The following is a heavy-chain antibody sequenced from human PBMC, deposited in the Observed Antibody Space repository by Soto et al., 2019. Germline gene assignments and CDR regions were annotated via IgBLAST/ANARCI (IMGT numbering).Heavy chain of an antibody. J-gene: IGHJ6*01. CDR3: ARHVPAAGYYYGMDV. CDR2: IIPIFGTA. D-gene: IGHD2-2*01. V-gene: IGHV1-69*12. Sequence: QVQLVQSGAEVKKPGSSVKVSCKASGGTFSSYAISWVRQAPGQGLEWMGGIIPIFGTANYAQKFQGRVTITADEPTRTAYMGLSSLRSEDTAVYYCARHVPAAGYYYGMDVWGQGTTDTVSS. CDR1: GGTFSSYA.